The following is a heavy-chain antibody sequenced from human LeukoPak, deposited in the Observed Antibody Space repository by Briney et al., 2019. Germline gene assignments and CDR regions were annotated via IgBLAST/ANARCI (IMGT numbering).Heavy chain of an antibody. D-gene: IGHD4-17*01. CDR1: VFTISSYA. CDR2: ISAGGGTT. V-gene: IGHV3-23*01. CDR3: AKDRHGDYSFDF. Sequence: GGSLRLSCAASVFTISSYALNWVRQAPGKGLEWVSGISAGGGTTYFADSVKGRFTISRDNSKSTLYLQMNSLRAEDSAVYFCAKDRHGDYSFDFWGQGTLVTVSS. J-gene: IGHJ4*02.